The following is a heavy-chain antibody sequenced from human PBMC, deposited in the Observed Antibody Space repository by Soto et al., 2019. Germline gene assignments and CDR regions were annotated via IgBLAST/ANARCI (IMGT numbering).Heavy chain of an antibody. D-gene: IGHD1-26*01. CDR1: GFTFRTYG. Sequence: VQLVESGGGVVQPGRSLRLSCAASGFTFRTYGMYWFRQAPVKGLEWVAVIWYDASNKYYADSVKGRFTISRDNSENTLYLQMNSLRAEDTAVYYFARGRVDGGELDLWGQGTLVTVSS. CDR3: ARGRVDGGELDL. CDR2: IWYDASNK. V-gene: IGHV3-33*01. J-gene: IGHJ4*02.